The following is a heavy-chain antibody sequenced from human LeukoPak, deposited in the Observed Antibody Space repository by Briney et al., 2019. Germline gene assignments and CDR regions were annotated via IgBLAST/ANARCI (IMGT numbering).Heavy chain of an antibody. CDR2: INHSGST. CDR1: GGSFSGYY. Sequence: SETLSLTCAVYGGSFSGYYWSWIRQPPGKGLEWIGEINHSGSTNYNPSLKSRVTISVDTSKNQFSLKLSSVTAADTAVYYCARFYSIVVVPAARIGGYNWSDPWGQGTLVTVSS. J-gene: IGHJ5*02. V-gene: IGHV4-34*01. CDR3: ARFYSIVVVPAARIGGYNWSDP. D-gene: IGHD2-2*01.